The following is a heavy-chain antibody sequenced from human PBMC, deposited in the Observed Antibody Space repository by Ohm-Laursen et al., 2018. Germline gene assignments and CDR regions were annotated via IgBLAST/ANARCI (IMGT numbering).Heavy chain of an antibody. Sequence: SLRLSCAASGFTFSNCGMIWVRQAPGKGLEWVSVISPGGGSIYYADSVEGRFTISRDNSKSTLFLQMNSLRAEDTAVYYCARCKQPRDYYGMDVWGQGTTVTVSS. D-gene: IGHD6-13*01. V-gene: IGHV3-23*01. CDR1: GFTFSNCG. CDR3: ARCKQPRDYYGMDV. J-gene: IGHJ6*02. CDR2: ISPGGGSI.